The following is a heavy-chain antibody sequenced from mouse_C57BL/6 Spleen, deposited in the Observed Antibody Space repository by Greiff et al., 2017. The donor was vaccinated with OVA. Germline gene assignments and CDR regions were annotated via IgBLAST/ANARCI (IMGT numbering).Heavy chain of an antibody. V-gene: IGHV1-15*01. CDR2: IDPETGGT. J-gene: IGHJ4*01. CDR1: GYTFTDYE. Sequence: QVQLQQSGAELVRPGASVTLSYKASGYTFTDYEMHWVKQTPVHGLEWIGAIDPETGGTAYNQKFKGKAILTADKSSSTAYMELRSLTSEDSAVYYCTRRDYSNYEFYAMDYWGQGTSVTVSS. D-gene: IGHD2-5*01. CDR3: TRRDYSNYEFYAMDY.